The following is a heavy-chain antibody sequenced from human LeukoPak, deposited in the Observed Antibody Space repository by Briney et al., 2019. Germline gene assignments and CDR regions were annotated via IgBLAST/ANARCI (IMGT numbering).Heavy chain of an antibody. D-gene: IGHD3-16*02. V-gene: IGHV1-2*02. J-gene: IGHJ4*02. CDR1: GYTFTGYY. Sequence: ASVKVSCKASGYTFTGYYKHWVRQAPGQGLEWMGWINPNSGGTNYAQKFQGRVTMTRDTSISTAYMELSRLRSDDTAVYYCARLFGLLWSGEELRLGELSSNLPFDYWGKGTLVTVSS. CDR2: INPNSGGT. CDR3: ARLFGLLWSGEELRLGELSSNLPFDY.